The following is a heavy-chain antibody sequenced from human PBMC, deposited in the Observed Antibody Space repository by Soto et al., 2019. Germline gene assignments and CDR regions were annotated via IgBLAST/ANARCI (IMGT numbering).Heavy chain of an antibody. CDR2: INHSGST. CDR3: ARGGPRYSGSYWVIRAFDI. Sequence: SETLSLTCAVYGGSFSGYYWSWIRQPPGRGLEWIGEINHSGSTNYNPSLKSRVTISVDTSKNQFSLKLSSVTAADTAVYYCARGGPRYSGSYWVIRAFDIWGQGTMVTVSS. V-gene: IGHV4-34*01. J-gene: IGHJ3*02. D-gene: IGHD1-26*01. CDR1: GGSFSGYY.